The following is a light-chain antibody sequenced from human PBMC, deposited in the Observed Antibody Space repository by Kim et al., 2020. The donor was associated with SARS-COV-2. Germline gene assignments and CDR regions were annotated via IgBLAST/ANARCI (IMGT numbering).Light chain of an antibody. V-gene: IGLV3-21*04. CDR1: NIGSYS. CDR3: QVWDSTSDHSV. CDR2: YDS. Sequence: APGKTARMTCGGDNIGSYSVHWYQQKPGQAPRLVIYYDSDRPSGIPERFSGSNSGNTAALTISRVEAGDEADYYCQVWDSTSDHSVFGTGTKVTVL. J-gene: IGLJ1*01.